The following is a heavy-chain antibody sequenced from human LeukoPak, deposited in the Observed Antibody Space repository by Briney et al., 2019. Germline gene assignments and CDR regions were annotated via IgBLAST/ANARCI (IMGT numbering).Heavy chain of an antibody. CDR1: GFTFSSYA. V-gene: IGHV3-64*01. D-gene: IGHD2-15*01. J-gene: IGHJ4*02. CDR2: ISSNGGST. CDR3: ARGRYCSGGSCLLDY. Sequence: PGGSLRLSCAASGFTFSSYAMHWVRQAPGKGLEYVSAISSNGGSTYYANSVKGRFTISRDNSKNTLYLQMGSLRAEDMAVYYCARGRYCSGGSCLLDYWGQGTLVTVS.